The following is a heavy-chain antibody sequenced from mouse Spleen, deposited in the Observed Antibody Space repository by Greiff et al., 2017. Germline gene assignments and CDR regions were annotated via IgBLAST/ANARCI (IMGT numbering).Heavy chain of an antibody. V-gene: IGHV5-16*01. CDR1: GFTFSDYY. Sequence: EVKLMESEGGLVQPGSSMKLSCTASGFTFSDYYMAWVRQVPEKGLEWVANINYDGSSTYYLDSLKSRFIISRDNAKNILYLQMSSLKSEDTATYYCARDLHYYGAAWFAYWGQGTLVTVSA. J-gene: IGHJ3*01. D-gene: IGHD1-2*01. CDR3: ARDLHYYGAAWFAY. CDR2: INYDGSST.